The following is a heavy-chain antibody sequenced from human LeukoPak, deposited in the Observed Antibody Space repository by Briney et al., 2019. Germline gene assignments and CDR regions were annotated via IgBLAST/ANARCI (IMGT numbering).Heavy chain of an antibody. V-gene: IGHV3-33*01. CDR2: IWYDGSDK. J-gene: IGHJ4*02. CDR1: GFTFSSHG. CDR3: ARDGGYHSSGPFDY. D-gene: IGHD3-22*01. Sequence: PGGSLRFSCAASGFTFSSHGMHWVRQAPGKGLEWVSIIWYDGSDKYYTDSVKGRFTISRDNSKNTVYLQMNSLRAEDTAVYYCARDGGYHSSGPFDYWGQGTLVTVSS.